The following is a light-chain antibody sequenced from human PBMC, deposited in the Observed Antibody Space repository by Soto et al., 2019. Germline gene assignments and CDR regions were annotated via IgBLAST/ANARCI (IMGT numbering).Light chain of an antibody. CDR2: RSS. Sequence: EIVFTQSPCTLSLSPWERATLSCRAVQTIYSNVAWYQQRPVQAPILLIYRSSTRATVVPARFSGSGSGTDFTLTISGLKSEDFALYYCKQYQNLWTLGQGTKVHIK. V-gene: IGKV3-15*01. J-gene: IGKJ1*01. CDR3: KQYQNLWT. CDR1: QTIYSN.